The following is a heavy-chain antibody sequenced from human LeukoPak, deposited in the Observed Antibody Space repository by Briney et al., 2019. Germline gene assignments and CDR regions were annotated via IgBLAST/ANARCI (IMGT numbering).Heavy chain of an antibody. D-gene: IGHD2-2*02. CDR3: ATCSSTSCYTWGYFDY. J-gene: IGHJ4*02. CDR1: GGSISSYY. V-gene: IGHV4-4*07. Sequence: SETLSLTCTVSGGSISSYYWSWIRQPAGKGLEWIGRIYTSGSTNYNPSLKSRVTMSVDTSKNQFSLKLSSVTAADTAVYYCATCSSTSCYTWGYFDYWGQGTLVTVSS. CDR2: IYTSGST.